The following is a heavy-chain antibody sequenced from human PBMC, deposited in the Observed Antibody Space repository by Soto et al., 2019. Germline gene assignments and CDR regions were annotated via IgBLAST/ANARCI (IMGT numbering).Heavy chain of an antibody. CDR2: IIPIFGTA. Sequence: QVQLVQSGAEVKKPGSSVKVSCKASGGTFSSYAISWVRQAPGQGLEWMGGIIPIFGTANYAQKFQGRVTITADESTSTADMELSSLRSEDTAVYYCARVQRDGYHGHFDYWGQGTLVTVSS. CDR3: ARVQRDGYHGHFDY. V-gene: IGHV1-69*12. J-gene: IGHJ4*02. CDR1: GGTFSSYA. D-gene: IGHD5-12*01.